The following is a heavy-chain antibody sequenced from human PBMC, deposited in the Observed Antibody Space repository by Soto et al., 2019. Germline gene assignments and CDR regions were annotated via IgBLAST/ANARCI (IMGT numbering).Heavy chain of an antibody. V-gene: IGHV3-48*02. CDR2: TSPRGDTV. J-gene: IGHJ4*02. CDR1: GFSLANYP. CDR3: AKGPHTNVGWPYYFES. D-gene: IGHD6-19*01. Sequence: GGSLRLSCVASGFSLANYPMNWVRQTPGKGLEWISYTSPRGDTVYYADSVEGRFTISRDNARNSLSLQMNSLRDEDSALYYCAKGPHTNVGWPYYFESWGQGGPVTVSS.